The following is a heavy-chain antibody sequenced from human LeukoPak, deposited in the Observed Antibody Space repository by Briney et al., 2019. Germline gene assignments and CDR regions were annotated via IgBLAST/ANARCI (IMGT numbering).Heavy chain of an antibody. CDR1: GYTFTSYD. Sequence: ASVKVSCKASGYTFTSYDINWVRRATGQWLEWMGWMNPNSGNTGYAQKFQGRVTITRNTSISTAYMELSSLRSEDTAVYYCARDHAAGSHDAFDIWGQGTMVTVSS. CDR2: MNPNSGNT. V-gene: IGHV1-8*03. J-gene: IGHJ3*02. CDR3: ARDHAAGSHDAFDI. D-gene: IGHD6-19*01.